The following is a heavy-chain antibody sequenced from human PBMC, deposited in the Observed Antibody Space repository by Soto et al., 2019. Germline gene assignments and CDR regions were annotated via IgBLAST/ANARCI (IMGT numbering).Heavy chain of an antibody. CDR1: GFNFPTSW. V-gene: IGHV5-51*01. J-gene: IGHJ4*03. D-gene: IGHD5-18*01. CDR3: ARRHGYGYGYVDF. Sequence: HGESLKISCQGSGFNFPTSWIGWVRQTPGKGLEWIGIIHPSDSDITYMPTFEGRVIISADNSISTAYLQWTSLQASDTAKYFCARRHGYGYGYVDFWGQGTLVTVSS. CDR2: IHPSDSDI.